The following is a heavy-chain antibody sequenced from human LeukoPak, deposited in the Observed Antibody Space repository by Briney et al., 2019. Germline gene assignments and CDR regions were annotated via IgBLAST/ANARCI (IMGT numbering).Heavy chain of an antibody. CDR2: IDHRGDT. Sequence: PSETLSLTCAVYGGSFSRYYWSWTRQSPGKGLEWIAEIDHRGDTNYNPSVKSRVTISVDTSKNQFSLRVRSLSAADTVVYYCARGATISETGYFDFWGQGTLVTVSS. V-gene: IGHV4-34*01. CDR1: GGSFSRYY. J-gene: IGHJ4*03. CDR3: ARGATISETGYFDF. D-gene: IGHD5-24*01.